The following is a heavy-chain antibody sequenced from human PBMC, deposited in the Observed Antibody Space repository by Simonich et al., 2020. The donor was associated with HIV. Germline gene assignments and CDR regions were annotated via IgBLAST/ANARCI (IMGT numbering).Heavy chain of an antibody. CDR2: INHSGST. CDR1: GGSFSGYY. D-gene: IGHD6-13*01. Sequence: QVQLQQWGAGLLKPSETLSLTCAVYGGSFSGYYWSWIRQPPGKGLEWIGEINHSGSTNNNPSRKSRVTISVDTSKNQFALKLSSVTAADTAVYYCARLTAGGLGEYFQHWGQGTLVTVSS. V-gene: IGHV4-34*01. CDR3: ARLTAGGLGEYFQH. J-gene: IGHJ1*01.